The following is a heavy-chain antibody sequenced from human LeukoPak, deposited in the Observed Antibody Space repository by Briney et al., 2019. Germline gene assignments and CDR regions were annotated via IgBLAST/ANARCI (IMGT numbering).Heavy chain of an antibody. CDR1: GLPFSCYA. CDR2: ISCSGGHT. V-gene: IGHV3-23*01. Sequence: GGSLRLSCAVSGLPFSCYAMSCVPHAPGKGLEGVSAISCSGGHTHYADSVKGRFTISRDNSKNTLYLQMNSLRAEDTAGYYCAKDAAGYCSSTSWFAFDDWGQGTLVTVSA. D-gene: IGHD2-2*01. CDR3: AKDAAGYCSSTSWFAFDD. J-gene: IGHJ4*02.